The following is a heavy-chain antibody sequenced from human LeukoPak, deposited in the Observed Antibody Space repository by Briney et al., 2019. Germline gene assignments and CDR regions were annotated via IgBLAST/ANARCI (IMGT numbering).Heavy chain of an antibody. Sequence: SETLSLTCAVSVGSISSGGYSWSWIRQPPGKGLEWLGYIYHSGSTYYSPSLKSRVTISVDKSKNQFSLKLSSVTAADTAVYYCARGQGGDYYDTSGFYFDFWGQGTLVIVSS. D-gene: IGHD3-22*01. J-gene: IGHJ4*02. V-gene: IGHV4-30-2*01. CDR1: VGSISSGGYS. CDR3: ARGQGGDYYDTSGFYFDF. CDR2: IYHSGST.